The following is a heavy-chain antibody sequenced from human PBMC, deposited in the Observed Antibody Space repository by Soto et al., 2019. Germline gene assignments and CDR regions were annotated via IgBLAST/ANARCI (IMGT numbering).Heavy chain of an antibody. J-gene: IGHJ6*02. CDR3: ARVVRKYGPDMDV. CDR2: TRNKANSYTT. D-gene: IGHD1-26*01. CDR1: GLMFSDHH. V-gene: IGHV3-72*01. Sequence: EVQLVESGGGLVQPGGSLRLSCAASGLMFSDHHIDWVRQAPGKGLEWVGHTRNKANSYTTEYAASVKGRFTISRDDSKNSLYLQMNSLKTEDTAIYFCARVVRKYGPDMDVWGQGTTVTVSS.